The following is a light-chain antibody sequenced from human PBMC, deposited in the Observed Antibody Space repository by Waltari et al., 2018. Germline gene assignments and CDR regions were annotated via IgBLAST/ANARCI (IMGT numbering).Light chain of an antibody. CDR3: SSFTTSSTLL. V-gene: IGLV2-14*03. J-gene: IGLJ2*01. Sequence: QSALTQPASVSASPGESITISCTATSSDVGDFYSVSWYQQHPGKAPKFMIYDVSNRPSGVSHRFSGSKSGNTASLTISGLQAEDEAVYYCSSFTTSSTLLFGGGTKLTVL. CDR1: SSDVGDFYS. CDR2: DVS.